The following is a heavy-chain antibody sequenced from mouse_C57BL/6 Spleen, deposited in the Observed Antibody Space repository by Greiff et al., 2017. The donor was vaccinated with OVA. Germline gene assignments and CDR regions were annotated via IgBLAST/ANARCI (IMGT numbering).Heavy chain of an antibody. CDR2: IDPETGGT. CDR1: GYTFTDYE. Sequence: QVQLQQSGAELVRPGASVTLSCKASGYTFTDYEMHWVKQTPVHGLEWIGAIDPETGGTAYNEKFKGKAILTADKSSSTAYMELRSLTSEDSAVYYCTRSGGFAYWGQGTLVTVSA. D-gene: IGHD3-2*02. J-gene: IGHJ3*01. CDR3: TRSGGFAY. V-gene: IGHV1-15*01.